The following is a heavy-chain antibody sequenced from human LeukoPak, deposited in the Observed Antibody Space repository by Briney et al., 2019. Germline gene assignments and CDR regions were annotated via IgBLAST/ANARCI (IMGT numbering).Heavy chain of an antibody. Sequence: PSQTLSLTCTVSGGSISSGSYYWSWIRQPAGKGLEWIGRIYTSGSTNYNPSLKSRVTISVDTSKNQFSLTLSSVTAADTAVYYCARELHYYDSSGYVLYFDYWGQGTLVTVSS. J-gene: IGHJ4*02. CDR1: GGSISSGSYY. V-gene: IGHV4-61*02. CDR3: ARELHYYDSSGYVLYFDY. D-gene: IGHD3-22*01. CDR2: IYTSGST.